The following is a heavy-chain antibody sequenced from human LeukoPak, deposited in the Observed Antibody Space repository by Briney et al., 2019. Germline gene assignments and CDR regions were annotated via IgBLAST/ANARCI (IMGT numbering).Heavy chain of an antibody. D-gene: IGHD1-26*01. V-gene: IGHV3-21*01. CDR1: GFSFSTYT. Sequence: GGSLRLSCAASGFSFSTYTINWVRQAPGKGLEWVSSISSSSTYIYYADSVKGRFTVSRDNAENSLSLQMNSLRAEDTAVYFCARVGRGLDYWGQGTLVTVSS. CDR3: ARVGRGLDY. CDR2: ISSSSTYI. J-gene: IGHJ4*02.